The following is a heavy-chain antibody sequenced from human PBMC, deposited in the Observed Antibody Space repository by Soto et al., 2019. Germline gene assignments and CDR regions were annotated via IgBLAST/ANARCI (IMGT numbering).Heavy chain of an antibody. V-gene: IGHV4-31*03. Sequence: PSKNMSITITVYGGSISSGGYYWSGNRQRPGKGLEWTGNVNYGGSTYCNPSHKRRVTISAKTSKNQFTLKLSSVTAADTAVYDCARSGYFKHFDWLIYRYLDACDICGQGT. CDR1: GGSISSGGYY. CDR2: VNYGGST. J-gene: IGHJ3*02. CDR3: ARSGYFKHFDWLIYRYLDACDI. D-gene: IGHD3-9*01.